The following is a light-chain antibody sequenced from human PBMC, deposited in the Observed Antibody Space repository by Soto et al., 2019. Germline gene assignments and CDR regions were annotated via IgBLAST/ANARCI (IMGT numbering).Light chain of an antibody. V-gene: IGKV1-5*01. J-gene: IGKJ2*01. CDR3: QQYSAYQYT. CDR1: QTISSW. CDR2: DAS. Sequence: DIQMTQSPSTLSASVGDRVTITCRASQTISSWLAWHQQKSGRAPKLLIYDASSLEGGVPSRFSGSGSGTEFTLTISSLQDDDFETYYCQQYSAYQYTFGQGTKVDIK.